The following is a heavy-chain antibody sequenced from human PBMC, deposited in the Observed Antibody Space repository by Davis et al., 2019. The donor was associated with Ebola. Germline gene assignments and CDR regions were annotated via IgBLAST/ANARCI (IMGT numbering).Heavy chain of an antibody. V-gene: IGHV1-18*01. CDR3: ARELTMVRGVIITWFDP. CDR1: GYTFTSYG. Sequence: ASVKVSCKASGYTFTSYGISWVRQAPGQGLEWMGWISAYNGNTNYAQKLQGRVTMTTDTSTSTAYMELRSLRSDDTAVYYCARELTMVRGVIITWFDPWGQGTLVTVSS. J-gene: IGHJ5*02. CDR2: ISAYNGNT. D-gene: IGHD3-10*01.